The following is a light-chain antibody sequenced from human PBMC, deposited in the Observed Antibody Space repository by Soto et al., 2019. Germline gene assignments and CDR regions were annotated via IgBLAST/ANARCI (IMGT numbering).Light chain of an antibody. CDR3: QSYDSSLSGYV. J-gene: IGLJ1*01. CDR1: SSNIGAGYD. CDR2: GNN. Sequence: QSVLTQPPSVSGAPGQRVTISCPGSSSNIGAGYDVHGYQQLPGTAPKLLIYGNNNRPSGVPDRFSGSKSGTSASLAITGLQAEDEADYYCQSYDSSLSGYVFGTGTKLTVL. V-gene: IGLV1-40*01.